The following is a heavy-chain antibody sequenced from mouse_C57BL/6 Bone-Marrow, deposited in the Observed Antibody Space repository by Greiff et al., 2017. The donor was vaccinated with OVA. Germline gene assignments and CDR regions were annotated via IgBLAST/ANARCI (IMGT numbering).Heavy chain of an antibody. CDR3: ERGRVYGNYWYFDV. V-gene: IGHV1-64*01. Sequence: QVQLQQPGAELVKPGASVKLSCKASGYTFTSYWMHWVKQRPGQGLEWIGMIHPNSGSTNYNEKFKSKATLTVDKSSSTAYMQLSSLTSEDAAVDYGERGRVYGNYWYFDVWGTGTTVTVSS. D-gene: IGHD2-1*01. J-gene: IGHJ1*03. CDR1: GYTFTSYW. CDR2: IHPNSGST.